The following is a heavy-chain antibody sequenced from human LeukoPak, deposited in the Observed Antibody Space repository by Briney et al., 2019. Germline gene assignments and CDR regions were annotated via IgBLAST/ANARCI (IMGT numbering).Heavy chain of an antibody. CDR2: IYYSGST. J-gene: IGHJ4*02. CDR1: GGSISSSSYY. V-gene: IGHV4-39*07. CDR3: ARAQMVRGAHPIDY. Sequence: SETLSLTCTVSGGSISSSSYYWGWIRQPPGKGLEWIGSIYYSGSTYYNPSLKSRVTISVDTSKNQFSLKLSSVTAADTAVYYCARAQMVRGAHPIDYWGQGTLVTVSS. D-gene: IGHD3-10*01.